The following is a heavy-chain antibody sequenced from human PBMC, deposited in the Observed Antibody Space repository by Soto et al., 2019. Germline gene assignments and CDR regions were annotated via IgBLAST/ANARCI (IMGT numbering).Heavy chain of an antibody. CDR3: VCGEGVYWFDP. D-gene: IGHD2-21*01. V-gene: IGHV1-18*01. J-gene: IGHJ5*02. Sequence: ASVKVSCKASGYTFSSYGISWVRQAPGQGLEWMGWISAYNGNTNYAQKLQGRVTMTTDTSTSTAYMELRSLRSDDTAVYYCVCGEGVYWFDPWAQRTPVTVSS. CDR2: ISAYNGNT. CDR1: GYTFSSYG.